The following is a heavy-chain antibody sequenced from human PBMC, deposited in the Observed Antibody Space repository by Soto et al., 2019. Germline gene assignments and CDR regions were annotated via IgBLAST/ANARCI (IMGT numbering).Heavy chain of an antibody. CDR1: CGSMSSYH. Sequence: SETLYLTCIVYCGSMSSYHWGCFRQPPGKGLEWIGYIYYTGTTTYHPSLKSRVTISIDTSRNQFSLKLNSVTAADTAVYYCARLGGYYQAFDQWGQGSLVTVS. V-gene: IGHV4-59*08. CDR3: ARLGGYYQAFDQ. D-gene: IGHD2-21*02. J-gene: IGHJ4*02. CDR2: IYYTGTT.